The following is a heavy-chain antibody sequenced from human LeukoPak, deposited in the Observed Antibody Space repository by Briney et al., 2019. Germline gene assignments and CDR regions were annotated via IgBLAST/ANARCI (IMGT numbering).Heavy chain of an antibody. CDR1: GFTFSNYW. CDR3: ARVQYSSSWFVDY. D-gene: IGHD6-13*01. Sequence: PGGSLRLSCAASGFTFSNYWMSWVRQAPGKGLEWVASIKQDGSERYYVDSVKGRFTISRDSANNSLYLQMNSLRAEDTAVFYCARVQYSSSWFVDYWGQGTLVTVYS. V-gene: IGHV3-7*01. J-gene: IGHJ4*02. CDR2: IKQDGSER.